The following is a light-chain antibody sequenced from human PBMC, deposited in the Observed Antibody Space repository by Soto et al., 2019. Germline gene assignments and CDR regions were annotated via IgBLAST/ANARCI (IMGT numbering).Light chain of an antibody. J-gene: IGKJ4*01. V-gene: IGKV3-20*01. CDR3: QQCATSPPLT. CDR2: GAS. Sequence: PGERATLSCRASQSVSSSDLAWYQQKPGQAPRLLIYGASSRATGIPDRFSGSGSGTDFTLTISRLEPEDFAVYFCQQCATSPPLTFGGGTKVEIK. CDR1: QSVSSSD.